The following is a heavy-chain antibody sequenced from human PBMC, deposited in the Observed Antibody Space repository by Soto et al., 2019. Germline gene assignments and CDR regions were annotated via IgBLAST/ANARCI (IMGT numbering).Heavy chain of an antibody. CDR1: RAFINSGGFY. D-gene: IGHD2-15*01. Sequence: SETLSLTCSVSRAFINSGGFYYSWIRQPPGKGLEWLGYIFHSGSTLYNPSLRGRLTLSADTSRNQLSLYLTSVTAADTAVYYCVRGGIAGHWFDPWAQGTLVTVS. CDR2: IFHSGST. J-gene: IGHJ5*02. CDR3: VRGGIAGHWFDP. V-gene: IGHV4-31*03.